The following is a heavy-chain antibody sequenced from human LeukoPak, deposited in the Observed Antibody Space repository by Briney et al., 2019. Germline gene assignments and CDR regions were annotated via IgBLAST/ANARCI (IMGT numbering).Heavy chain of an antibody. D-gene: IGHD3-10*01. CDR3: ARHFRKDYPDSGSSQYFHYIDV. CDR2: IYATGNT. Sequence: SGTLSLTCAVSGGSMSDHYWSWIRQTPGTTLEWIGYIYATGNTNYNPSLKGRVTISLDTSKNHFSLRLSSVTAADTALYYCARHFRKDYPDSGSSQYFHYIDVWGTGTTVIVSS. CDR1: GGSMSDHY. V-gene: IGHV4-4*09. J-gene: IGHJ6*03.